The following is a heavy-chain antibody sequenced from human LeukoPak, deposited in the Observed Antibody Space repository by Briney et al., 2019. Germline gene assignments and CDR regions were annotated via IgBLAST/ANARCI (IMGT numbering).Heavy chain of an antibody. D-gene: IGHD5-18*01. CDR2: IIPIFGTA. V-gene: IGHV1-69*01. Sequence: SVKVSCKASGGTFSRYAISWVRQARGQGLEWMGGIIPIFGTANYAQKFQGGVTITADESTSTAYMELSSLRSEDTAVYYCARDAPSETTMVSAFDIWGQGTMVTVPS. CDR1: GGTFSRYA. CDR3: ARDAPSETTMVSAFDI. J-gene: IGHJ3*02.